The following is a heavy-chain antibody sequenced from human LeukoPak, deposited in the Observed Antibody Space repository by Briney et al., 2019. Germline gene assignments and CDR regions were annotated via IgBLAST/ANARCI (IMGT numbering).Heavy chain of an antibody. Sequence: GGSLRLSCVVSGLTFSNVWMSWARQAPGKGLEWVGRIKSKTHGGTTDYAAPVYGRFTVSRDDSKNTLYLQMNSLQTEDTAVYYCTTFSDCTSSICYTNYWGQGTLVTVSS. D-gene: IGHD2-2*02. V-gene: IGHV3-15*01. CDR1: GLTFSNVW. J-gene: IGHJ4*02. CDR2: IKSKTHGGTT. CDR3: TTFSDCTSSICYTNY.